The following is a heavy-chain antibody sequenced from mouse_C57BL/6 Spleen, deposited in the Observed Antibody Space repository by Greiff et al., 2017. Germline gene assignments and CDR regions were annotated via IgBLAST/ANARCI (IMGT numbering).Heavy chain of an antibody. D-gene: IGHD2-4*01. J-gene: IGHJ2*01. Sequence: QVQLKQPGAELVRPGSSVKLSCKASGYTFTSYWMHWVKQRPIQGLEWIGNIDPSDSETHYNQKFKDKATLTVDKSSSTAYMQLSSLTSEDSAVYYCAREDYDEGYFDYWGQGTTLTVSS. V-gene: IGHV1-52*01. CDR1: GYTFTSYW. CDR3: AREDYDEGYFDY. CDR2: IDPSDSET.